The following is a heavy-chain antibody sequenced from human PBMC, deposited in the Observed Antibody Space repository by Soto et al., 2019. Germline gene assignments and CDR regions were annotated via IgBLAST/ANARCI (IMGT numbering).Heavy chain of an antibody. CDR2: IYYSGST. J-gene: IGHJ4*02. CDR1: GGSISSGDYY. V-gene: IGHV4-30-4*01. Sequence: SETLSLTCTVSGGSISSGDYYWSWIRQPPGKGLEWIGYIYYSGSTYYNPSLKSRVTISVDTSKNQFSLNLSSVTAADTAVYYCATTSTSGWYLIDYWGQGTLVTVSS. CDR3: ATTSTSGWYLIDY. D-gene: IGHD6-19*01.